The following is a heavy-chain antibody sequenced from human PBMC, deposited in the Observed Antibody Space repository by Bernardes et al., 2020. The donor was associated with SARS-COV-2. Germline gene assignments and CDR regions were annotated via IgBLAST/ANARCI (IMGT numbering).Heavy chain of an antibody. V-gene: IGHV3-30*18. CDR1: GFTFSSYG. J-gene: IGHJ4*02. CDR2: ISYDGSNK. Sequence: GGSLRLSCAASGFTFSSYGMHWVRQAPGKGLEWVAVISYDGSNKYYADSVKGRFTISRDNSKNTLYLQMNSLRAEDTAVYYCAKDRGYAELGYYFAYWGQGTLVTVSS. D-gene: IGHD2-2*01. CDR3: AKDRGYAELGYYFAY.